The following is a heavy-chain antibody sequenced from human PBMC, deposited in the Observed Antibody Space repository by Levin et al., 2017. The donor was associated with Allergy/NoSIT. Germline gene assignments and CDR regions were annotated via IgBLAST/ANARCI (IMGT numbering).Heavy chain of an antibody. CDR1: GESFSGYY. V-gene: IGHV4-34*01. CDR2: INHRGST. Sequence: SETLSLTCAVYGESFSGYYWTWIRQPPGKGLEWIGEINHRGSTNYYPSLKSRVTMSVDTSKNQFSLKLSPVTAADTAVYYCARGQTGNGYFDLWGRGTLVTVSS. J-gene: IGHJ2*01. CDR3: ARGQTGNGYFDL. D-gene: IGHD7-27*01.